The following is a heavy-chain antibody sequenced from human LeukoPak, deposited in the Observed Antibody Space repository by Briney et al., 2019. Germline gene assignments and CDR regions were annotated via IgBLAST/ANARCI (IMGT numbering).Heavy chain of an antibody. D-gene: IGHD6-13*01. CDR1: GYTFTSYG. J-gene: IGHJ4*02. Sequence: GASVKVSCKTSGYTFTSYGISWVRQAPGQGLERMGWISAYNGDTNYAQKLQGRVTMTTDTSTSTAYMELRSLRSDDTAMYYCARDLGIAVPGINDYWGQGTLVTVSS. CDR3: ARDLGIAVPGINDY. V-gene: IGHV1-18*01. CDR2: ISAYNGDT.